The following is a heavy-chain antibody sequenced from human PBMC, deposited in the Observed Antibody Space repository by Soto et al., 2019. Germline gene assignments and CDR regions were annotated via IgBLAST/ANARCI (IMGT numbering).Heavy chain of an antibody. CDR1: GFTFSSYG. CDR2: IWYDGSNK. Sequence: GGSLRLSCAASGFTFSSYGMHWVRQAPGKGLEWVAVIWYDGSNKYYADSVKGRFTISRDNSKNTLYLQMNSLRAEDTAVYYCARDRFKGYSSGWYGGFDYWGQGTLVTVSS. D-gene: IGHD6-19*01. J-gene: IGHJ4*02. V-gene: IGHV3-33*01. CDR3: ARDRFKGYSSGWYGGFDY.